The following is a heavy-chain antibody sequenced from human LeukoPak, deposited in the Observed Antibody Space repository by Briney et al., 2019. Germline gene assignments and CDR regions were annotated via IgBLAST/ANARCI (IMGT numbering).Heavy chain of an antibody. CDR1: GGSINIYY. CDR3: ARAPNQPPVYGMDV. CDR2: IYTSGNT. D-gene: IGHD2-8*01. Sequence: SETLSLTCSVSGGSINIYYWNWIRQPAGKGLEWIGHIYTSGNTNYNPSLKSRVTMSLDTSKNQFSLKLSSVTAADTAVYYCARAPNQPPVYGMDVWGQGTTVTVSS. J-gene: IGHJ6*02. V-gene: IGHV4-4*07.